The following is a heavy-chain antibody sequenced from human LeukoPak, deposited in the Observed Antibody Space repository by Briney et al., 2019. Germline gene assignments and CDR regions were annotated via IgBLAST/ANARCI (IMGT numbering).Heavy chain of an antibody. CDR2: ISSSSSYI. CDR3: ARDYASDGYNPIPFDY. J-gene: IGHJ4*02. CDR1: GFTFSSYS. V-gene: IGHV3-21*01. Sequence: GGSLRLSCAASGFTFSSYSMNWVRQAPGKGLEWVSSISSSSSYIFYADSVKGRFTISRDNAKNSLYLQMNSLRAEDTAVYYCARDYASDGYNPIPFDYWGQGTLVTVSS. D-gene: IGHD5-24*01.